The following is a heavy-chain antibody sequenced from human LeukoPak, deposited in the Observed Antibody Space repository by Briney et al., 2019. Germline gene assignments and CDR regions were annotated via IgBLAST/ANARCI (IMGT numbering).Heavy chain of an antibody. J-gene: IGHJ4*02. Sequence: GRSLRLSCAASGFTFSSYGMHWVRQAPGKGLEWVAVIWYGGSNKYYADSVKGRFTISRDNSKNTLYLQMNSLRAEDTAVYYCAKGWELPDYWGQGTLVTVSS. CDR3: AKGWELPDY. V-gene: IGHV3-30*18. CDR1: GFTFSSYG. D-gene: IGHD1-26*01. CDR2: IWYGGSNK.